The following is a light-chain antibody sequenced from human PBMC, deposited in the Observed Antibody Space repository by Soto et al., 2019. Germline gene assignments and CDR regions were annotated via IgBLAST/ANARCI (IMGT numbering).Light chain of an antibody. V-gene: IGKV3-20*01. J-gene: IGKJ1*01. CDR1: QTGSNSY. CDR3: QHYGYPQWT. CDR2: GVS. Sequence: ILLTQSPGTMSLSPGERSTLSCRASQTGSNSYLAWYQQKSGQAPRLLIYGVSTRATGIPDRFSGSGSGTEFAITISRLEPEDFAVYICQHYGYPQWTFGPGTKVEIK.